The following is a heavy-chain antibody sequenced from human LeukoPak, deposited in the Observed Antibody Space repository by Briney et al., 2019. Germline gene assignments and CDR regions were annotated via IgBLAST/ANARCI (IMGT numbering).Heavy chain of an antibody. CDR2: IKSKTDGGTT. D-gene: IGHD3-10*01. J-gene: IGHJ4*01. Sequence: GGSLRLSCAASGFTFSNAWMSWVRQAPGKGLEWVGRIKSKTDGGTTDYAAPVKGRFTISRDDSKNTLYLQMNSLKTEDTAVYYCTTDSYYGPGNFDYWGQGTLVTVSS. V-gene: IGHV3-15*01. CDR1: GFTFSNAW. CDR3: TTDSYYGPGNFDY.